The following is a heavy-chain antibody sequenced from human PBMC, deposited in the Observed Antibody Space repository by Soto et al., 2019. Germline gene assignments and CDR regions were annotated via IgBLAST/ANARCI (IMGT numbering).Heavy chain of an antibody. CDR3: ARDKGYSSGWYAPGSYYYYGMDV. J-gene: IGHJ6*02. Sequence: ASVKVSCKASGYTFTSYGISWVRQAPGQGLEWIGWISAYNGNTNYAQKLQGRVTMTTDTSTSTAYMELRSLRSDDTAVYYCARDKGYSSGWYAPGSYYYYGMDVWGQGTTVTVSS. CDR1: GYTFTSYG. D-gene: IGHD6-19*01. V-gene: IGHV1-18*01. CDR2: ISAYNGNT.